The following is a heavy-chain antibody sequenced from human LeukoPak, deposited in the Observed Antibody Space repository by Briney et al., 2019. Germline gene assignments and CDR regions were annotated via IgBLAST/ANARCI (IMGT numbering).Heavy chain of an antibody. D-gene: IGHD2-2*01. CDR1: GDSVSSHY. J-gene: IGHJ4*02. V-gene: IGHV3-11*01. CDR2: ISSSGSTI. Sequence: LSLTCTVSGDSVSSHYWGWIRQAPGKGLEWVSYISSSGSTIDYADSVKGRFTISRDNAKNSLYLQMNSLRAEDTAVYYCARSIPAGNRRWGQGTLVTVSS. CDR3: ARSIPAGNRR.